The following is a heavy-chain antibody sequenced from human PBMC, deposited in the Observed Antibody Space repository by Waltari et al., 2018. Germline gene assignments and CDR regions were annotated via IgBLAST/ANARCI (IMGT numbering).Heavy chain of an antibody. CDR2: IWNDGSIK. D-gene: IGHD5-12*01. CDR1: DSTFSNYG. Sequence: QVQLVQSGGGVVQPGRSLRLSCTASDSTFSNYGMHWVRQAPGKGVEWVALIWNDGSIKNYADSVTGRFTISRDNSKNTLFLQMNSLRVEDTAVYFCAKEKWLTGPCDDWGQGALVTVSS. J-gene: IGHJ4*02. V-gene: IGHV3-33*06. CDR3: AKEKWLTGPCDD.